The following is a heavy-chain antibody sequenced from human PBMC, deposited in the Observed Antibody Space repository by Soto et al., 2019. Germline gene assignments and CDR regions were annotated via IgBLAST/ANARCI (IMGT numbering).Heavy chain of an antibody. D-gene: IGHD3-10*01. CDR3: ARSGTGWFGELFQIPNYYYYYYRDV. V-gene: IGHV4-59*08. J-gene: IGHJ6*03. Sequence: SETLSLTCTVSGGSISSYYWSWIRQPPGKGLEWIGYIYYSGSTNYNPSLKSRVTISVDTSKNQFSLKLSSVTAADTAVYYCARSGTGWFGELFQIPNYYYYYYRDVWGKGTTVTVSS. CDR1: GGSISSYY. CDR2: IYYSGST.